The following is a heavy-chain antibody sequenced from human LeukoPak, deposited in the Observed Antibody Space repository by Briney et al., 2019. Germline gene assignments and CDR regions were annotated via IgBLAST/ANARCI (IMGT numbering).Heavy chain of an antibody. Sequence: GGSLRLSCAASGFTFSNYWMHWVRQAPGKGLVWVSRINSDGINTSYADSVKGRFTISRDNAKNTLNLQMNSLRAEDTAVYHCARDLGQYYDTSDNWFDPWGQGTLVTVSS. V-gene: IGHV3-74*01. CDR1: GFTFSNYW. CDR3: ARDLGQYYDTSDNWFDP. CDR2: INSDGINT. J-gene: IGHJ5*02. D-gene: IGHD3-22*01.